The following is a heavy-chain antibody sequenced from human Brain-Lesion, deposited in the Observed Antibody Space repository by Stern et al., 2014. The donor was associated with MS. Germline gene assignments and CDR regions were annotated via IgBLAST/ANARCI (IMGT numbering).Heavy chain of an antibody. CDR2: ISYDGSDT. V-gene: IGHV3-30*18. CDR1: GFTFSSYG. D-gene: IGHD3-10*01. Sequence: QVQLGESGGGVVQPGRSLRLTCTVSGFTFSSYGMHWDRQAPGKGLEWASVISYDGSDTYYAESVKGRFTISRDHSKNTLYLEMRSLRPEDTAVYYCVKRGITEVRGVRLGDYWGPGTLVIVSS. J-gene: IGHJ4*02. CDR3: VKRGITEVRGVRLGDY.